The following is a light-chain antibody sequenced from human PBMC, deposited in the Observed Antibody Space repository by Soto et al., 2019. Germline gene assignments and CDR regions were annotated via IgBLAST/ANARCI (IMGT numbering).Light chain of an antibody. J-gene: IGKJ4*01. CDR1: QSVSSNY. CDR3: QQYGSSPLLT. CDR2: AAS. V-gene: IGKV3-20*01. Sequence: IVLTQSPGTLSLSPGERATLSCRASQSVSSNYFAWYQQKAGQAPRLLIYAASSRATGIPDRFSGGGSGTDFTLTISRLEPEDFAVYYCQQYGSSPLLTFGGGTEVEIK.